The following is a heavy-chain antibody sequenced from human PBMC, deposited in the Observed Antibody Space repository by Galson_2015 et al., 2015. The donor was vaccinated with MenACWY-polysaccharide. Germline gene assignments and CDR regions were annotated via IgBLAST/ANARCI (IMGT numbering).Heavy chain of an antibody. CDR1: GFAFSNYD. CDR3: AREGFCSGGTCYFYDY. CDR2: LSQTTTT. Sequence: SLRLSCAASGFAFSNYDMAWVRQAPGKGLEWVSALSQTTTTYYSASVKGRFTISRDNSKNTLYLQMNSLRVEDTAVYYCAREGFCSGGTCYFYDYWGQGILVTVSA. V-gene: IGHV3-23*01. J-gene: IGHJ4*02. D-gene: IGHD2-15*01.